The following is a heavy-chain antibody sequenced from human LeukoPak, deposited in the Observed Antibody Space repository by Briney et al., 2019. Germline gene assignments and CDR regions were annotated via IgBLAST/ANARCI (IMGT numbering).Heavy chain of an antibody. J-gene: IGHJ4*02. CDR2: INHSGST. D-gene: IGHD3-22*01. CDR3: ARGVGGYYSYYFDY. CDR1: GGSFSGYY. V-gene: IGHV4-34*01. Sequence: SETLSLTCAVYGGSFSGYYWSWIRQPPGKGLEWIGEINHSGSTNYNPSLKSRVTISVGTSKNQFSLKLSSVTAADTAVYYCARGVGGYYSYYFDYWGQGTLVTVSS.